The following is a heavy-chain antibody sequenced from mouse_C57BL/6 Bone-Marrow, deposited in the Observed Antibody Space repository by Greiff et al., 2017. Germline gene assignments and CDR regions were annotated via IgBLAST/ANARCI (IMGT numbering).Heavy chain of an antibody. Sequence: VQLQQPGAELVKPGASVKMSCKASGYTFTSYWITWVKQRPGQGLEWIGDIYPTSVRTNYNEKFKSKAILTVDTSSNTAYMQLSSLTSEDSAVFYCARSGPLGRSFDYWGQGTTLTVSS. CDR1: GYTFTSYW. D-gene: IGHD4-1*01. CDR2: IYPTSVRT. J-gene: IGHJ2*01. CDR3: ARSGPLGRSFDY. V-gene: IGHV1-55*01.